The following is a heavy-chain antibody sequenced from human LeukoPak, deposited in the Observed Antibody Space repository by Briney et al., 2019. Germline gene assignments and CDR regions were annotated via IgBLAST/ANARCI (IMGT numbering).Heavy chain of an antibody. J-gene: IGHJ4*02. CDR2: IYPGDSDT. CDR1: GSSFTAYW. CDR3: ARRLTSGWTFDY. V-gene: IGHV5-51*01. Sequence: PGESLQISCKGSGSSFTAYWIAWVRQMPGKGLEWMGIIYPGDSDTRYSPSFQGQVTISADKSISTAYLQWSSLKASDTAMYFCARRLTSGWTFDYWGQGTLVTVSS. D-gene: IGHD6-19*01.